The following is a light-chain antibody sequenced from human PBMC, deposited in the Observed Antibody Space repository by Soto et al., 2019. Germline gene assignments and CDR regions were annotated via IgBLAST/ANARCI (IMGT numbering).Light chain of an antibody. Sequence: DIQMTQSPSSLSASVGDRVTITCQASQDISNYLNWYQQKPGKAPKLLIYDASNLETGVPSRFSGSGSGTDFTFTISSLQPEDIATYYCQQYDNLPPSGGSWTFGQGTKVEIK. J-gene: IGKJ1*01. V-gene: IGKV1-33*01. CDR1: QDISNY. CDR2: DAS. CDR3: QQYDNLPPSGGSWT.